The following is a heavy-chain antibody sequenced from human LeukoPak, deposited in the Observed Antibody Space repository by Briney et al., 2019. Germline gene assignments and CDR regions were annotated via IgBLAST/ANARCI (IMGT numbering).Heavy chain of an antibody. CDR3: AKGGMERYVEPFDP. Sequence: GGSLRLSCAASGFTFSSYCMHWVRQAPGKGLEWVAFIRYDGSNKYYADSVKGRVTISRDNSKNTLYLQMNSLRAEDTAVYYCAKGGMERYVEPFDPWGQGTLVTVSS. J-gene: IGHJ5*02. D-gene: IGHD3-9*01. CDR2: IRYDGSNK. V-gene: IGHV3-30*02. CDR1: GFTFSSYC.